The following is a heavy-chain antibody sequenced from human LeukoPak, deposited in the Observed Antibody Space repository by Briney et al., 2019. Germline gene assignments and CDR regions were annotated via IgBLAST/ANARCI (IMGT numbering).Heavy chain of an antibody. D-gene: IGHD3-16*02. V-gene: IGHV3-53*01. Sequence: GGSLRLSCAASGFTVSSNYMSWVRQAPGKGLEWVSVIYSGGSAYYADSVKGRFTISRDNSKNTLYLQMNSLRAEDTAVYYCATAYRYYMDVWGKGTTVTVSS. CDR3: ATAYRYYMDV. J-gene: IGHJ6*03. CDR1: GFTVSSNY. CDR2: IYSGGSA.